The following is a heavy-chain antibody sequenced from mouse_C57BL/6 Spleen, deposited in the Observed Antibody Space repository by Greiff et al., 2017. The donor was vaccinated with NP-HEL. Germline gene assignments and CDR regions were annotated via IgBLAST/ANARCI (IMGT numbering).Heavy chain of an antibody. CDR2: ISYDGSN. V-gene: IGHV3-6*01. J-gene: IGHJ4*01. Sequence: EVKVEESGPGLVKPSQSLSLTCSVTGYSITSGYYWNWIRQFPGNKLEWMGYISYDGSNNYNPSLKNRISITRDTSKNQFFLKLNSVTTEDTATYYCARLDTTVVAPYAMDYWGQGTSVTVSS. CDR3: ARLDTTVVAPYAMDY. CDR1: GYSITSGYY. D-gene: IGHD1-1*01.